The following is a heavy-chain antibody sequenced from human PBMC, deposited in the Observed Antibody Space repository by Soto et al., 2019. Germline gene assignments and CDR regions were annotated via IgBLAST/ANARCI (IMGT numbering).Heavy chain of an antibody. J-gene: IGHJ6*03. CDR1: GFTFRNYW. CDR2: INSDGSVS. Sequence: EVQLVESGGGLVQPGGSLRLSCAASGFTFRNYWMYWVRQAPGQGLEWVSRINSDGSVSSYADSVKGRLTISRDNVKNTLYLLMDSLRAKDTAVYYCARGDCVGGSCYSLAGSFYYYMDAWGKGTTVTVFS. D-gene: IGHD2-15*01. CDR3: ARGDCVGGSCYSLAGSFYYYMDA. V-gene: IGHV3-74*02.